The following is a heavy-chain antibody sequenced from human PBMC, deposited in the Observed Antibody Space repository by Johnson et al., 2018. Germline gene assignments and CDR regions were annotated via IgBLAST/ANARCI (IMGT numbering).Heavy chain of an antibody. J-gene: IGHJ6*02. V-gene: IGHV3-30*03. Sequence: QLVESGGGVVQPGKSLRLSCAASGFIFSSYGMHWVRQAPGKGLEWVAAISYHGSDTQYADSVRGRFIISRDNSKTALSLQMNSLRGDDTAVYYCARDITSHFSDYYALDVWGQGTTVTV. CDR1: GFIFSSYG. D-gene: IGHD2/OR15-2a*01. CDR2: ISYHGSDT. CDR3: ARDITSHFSDYYALDV.